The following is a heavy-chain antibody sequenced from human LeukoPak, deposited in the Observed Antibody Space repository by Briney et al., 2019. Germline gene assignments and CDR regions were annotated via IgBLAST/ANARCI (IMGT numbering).Heavy chain of an antibody. CDR1: GFTFSSHS. D-gene: IGHD3-22*01. V-gene: IGHV3-48*01. CDR3: ATGGGFYYGH. CDR2: ISSSSSAR. Sequence: GGSLRLSCAASGFTFSSHSINWVRQAPGKGLEWVSYISSSSSARYYADSVKGRFTISRDDARNSLYLQMNSLRAEDTAVYYCATGGGFYYGHWGQGTLVTVSS. J-gene: IGHJ4*02.